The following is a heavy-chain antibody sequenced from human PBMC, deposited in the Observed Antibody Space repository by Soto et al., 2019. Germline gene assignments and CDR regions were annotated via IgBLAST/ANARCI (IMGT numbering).Heavy chain of an antibody. CDR2: IYWDDDK. D-gene: IGHD3-3*01. CDR1: GFSLTTSGVG. CDR3: AHRVLRAVFGLVTTTAIYFDF. Sequence: QLTLNESGTTVVKPTETLTLTCTFSGFSLTTSGVGVGWVRQYPGKAQECLALIYWDDDKRYSTSLKSRLTITKDTSKNQVLLTMANVDPADTATYYCAHRVLRAVFGLVTTTAIYFDFWGQGTTVVVSS. V-gene: IGHV2-5*02. J-gene: IGHJ4*02.